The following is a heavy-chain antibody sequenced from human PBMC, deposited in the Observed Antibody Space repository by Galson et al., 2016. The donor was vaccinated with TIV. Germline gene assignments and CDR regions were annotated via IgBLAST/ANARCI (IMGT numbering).Heavy chain of an antibody. CDR1: GYMFIYHA. D-gene: IGHD7-27*01. Sequence: SVKVSCKASGYMFIYHAVHWVRQAPGQRLEWMGWINCGNGNTKYAQKFKGRVTITRDTSASTVYMELSSLTSDDTSVYFCARDSPGAAKFFDYWGRGALVAVSS. CDR3: ARDSPGAAKFFDY. J-gene: IGHJ4*02. V-gene: IGHV1-3*01. CDR2: INCGNGNT.